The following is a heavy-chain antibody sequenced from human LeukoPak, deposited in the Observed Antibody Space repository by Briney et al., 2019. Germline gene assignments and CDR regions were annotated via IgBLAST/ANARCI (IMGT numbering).Heavy chain of an antibody. CDR1: GYTFTGYY. D-gene: IGHD2-8*02. CDR3: ARAGLVVIPDI. Sequence: ASVKVSCKASGYTFTGYYIHWVRQAPGQGLEWMGWINPYSGDTNYAQKFQGRVTMTRDTSISTAYMELSRLRSDDTAVYYCARAGLVVIPDIWGQGTLVTVSS. V-gene: IGHV1-2*02. CDR2: INPYSGDT. J-gene: IGHJ4*02.